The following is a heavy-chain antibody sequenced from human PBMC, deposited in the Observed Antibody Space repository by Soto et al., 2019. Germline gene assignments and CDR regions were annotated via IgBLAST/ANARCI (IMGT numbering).Heavy chain of an antibody. D-gene: IGHD2-15*01. J-gene: IGHJ6*02. CDR2: ISSSSSYT. CDR1: GFTFSDYY. V-gene: IGHV3-11*05. CDR3: ARVPPRDCSGGSCYSYYGMDV. Sequence: GGSLRLSCAASGFTFSDYYMSWIRQAPGKGLEWVSYISSSSSYTNYADSVKGRFTISRDNAKNSLYLQMNSLRAEDTAVYYCARVPPRDCSGGSCYSYYGMDVWGQGTTVTVSS.